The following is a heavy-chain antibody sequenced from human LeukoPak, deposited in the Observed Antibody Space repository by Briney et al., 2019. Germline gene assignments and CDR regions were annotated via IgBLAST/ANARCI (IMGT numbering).Heavy chain of an antibody. D-gene: IGHD3-10*01. CDR1: GYTFTSYG. CDR3: ARAGLGPVYYYMDV. J-gene: IGHJ6*03. CDR2: ISAYNGNT. Sequence: ASVKVSCKASGYTFTSYGISWVRQAPGQGLEWMGWISAYNGNTNYAQKLQGRVTMTTDTTTSTAYMELRSLRSDDTAVYYCARAGLGPVYYYMDVWGKGTTVTVSS. V-gene: IGHV1-18*01.